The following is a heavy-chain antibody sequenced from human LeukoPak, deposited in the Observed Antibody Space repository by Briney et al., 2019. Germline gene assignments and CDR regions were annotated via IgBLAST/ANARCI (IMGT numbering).Heavy chain of an antibody. CDR1: GGSISSYY. CDR3: ARDQGIAVADYYYYGMDV. CDR2: IYTSGST. D-gene: IGHD6-19*01. J-gene: IGHJ6*02. Sequence: PSETLSLTCTVSGGSISSYYWSWIRQPAGKGLEWIGRIYTSGSTNYNPSLKSRVTMSVDTSKNQFSLKLSSVTAADTAVYYCARDQGIAVADYYYYGMDVWGQGTTVTVSS. V-gene: IGHV4-4*07.